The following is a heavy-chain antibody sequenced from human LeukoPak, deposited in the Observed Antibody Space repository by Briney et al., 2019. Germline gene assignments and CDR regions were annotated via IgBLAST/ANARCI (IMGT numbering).Heavy chain of an antibody. D-gene: IGHD3-10*01. V-gene: IGHV4-39*07. CDR3: ARASYYYGSGSYYNARNWFDP. CDR2: IYYSGST. CDR1: GGSISSSSYY. Sequence: SETLSLTCTVSGGSISSSSYYWGWIRQPPGKGLEWIGSIYYSGSTNYNPSLKSRVTMSVDTSKNQFSLKLSSVTAADTAVYYCARASYYYGSGSYYNARNWFDPWGQGTLVTVSS. J-gene: IGHJ5*02.